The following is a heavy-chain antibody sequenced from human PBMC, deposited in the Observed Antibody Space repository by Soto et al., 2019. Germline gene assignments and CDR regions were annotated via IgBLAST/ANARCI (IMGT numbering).Heavy chain of an antibody. V-gene: IGHV4-30-4*01. CDR2: IYYSGST. D-gene: IGHD3-16*02. CDR1: GGSISSGDYY. CDR3: AGLQSMRLSGLDP. Sequence: QVQLQESGPGLVKPSQTLSLTCTVSGGSISSGDYYWSWIRQPPGKGLEWIGYIYYSGSTYYNPSHKRRVTISVDTAKNPFSLKLSSVTAADPAVYYCAGLQSMRLSGLDPWGQGTLVTVSS. J-gene: IGHJ5*02.